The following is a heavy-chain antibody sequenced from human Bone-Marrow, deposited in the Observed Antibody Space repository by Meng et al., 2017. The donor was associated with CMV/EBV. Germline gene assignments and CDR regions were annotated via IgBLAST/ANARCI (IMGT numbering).Heavy chain of an antibody. CDR3: AREDGIVGSTSNFDY. J-gene: IGHJ4*02. CDR2: INGRGNYI. Sequence: SGFAFSLYNRNWFRQAPGKGLEWVSSINGRGNYIYFADAVKGRFTISRDNAKNSLDLQMNDLRADDTAVYYCAREDGIVGSTSNFDYWGQGTLVTVSS. D-gene: IGHD1-26*01. CDR1: GFAFSLYN. V-gene: IGHV3-21*01.